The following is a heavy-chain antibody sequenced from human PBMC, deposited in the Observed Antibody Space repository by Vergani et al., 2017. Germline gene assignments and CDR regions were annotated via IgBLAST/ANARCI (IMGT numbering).Heavy chain of an antibody. J-gene: IGHJ4*02. D-gene: IGHD2-15*01. CDR2: ISYDGSNK. CDR1: GFTFSSYG. CDR3: AKDVVKVGPSASIDY. Sequence: QVHLVESGGGVVQPGRSLRLSCAASGFTFSSYGMHWVRQAPGKGLEWVAVISYDGSNKYYADSVKGRFTISRDNSKNTLYLQMNSLRAEDTAVCYCAKDVVKVGPSASIDYWGQGTRVRVAS. V-gene: IGHV3-30*18.